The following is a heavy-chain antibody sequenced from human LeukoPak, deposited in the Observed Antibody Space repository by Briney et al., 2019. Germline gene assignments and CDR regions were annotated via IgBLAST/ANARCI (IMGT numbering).Heavy chain of an antibody. V-gene: IGHV3-48*03. CDR2: ISSSGSTI. Sequence: EGSLRLSCAASGFTFSSYEMNWVRQAPGKGLEWVSYISSSGSTIYYADSVKGRFTISRDNAKNSLYLQMNSLRAEDTAVYYCARDRYVVVPAAMGPLNYYYYGMDVWGKGTTVTVSS. CDR1: GFTFSSYE. D-gene: IGHD2-2*01. CDR3: ARDRYVVVPAAMGPLNYYYYGMDV. J-gene: IGHJ6*04.